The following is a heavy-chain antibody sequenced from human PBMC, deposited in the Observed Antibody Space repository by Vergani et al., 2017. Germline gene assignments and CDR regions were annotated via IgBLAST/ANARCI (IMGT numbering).Heavy chain of an antibody. CDR1: GFSFSDYY. V-gene: IGHV3-11*01. CDR3: ARDPLGLRYFDY. J-gene: IGHJ4*02. Sequence: QVQLVESGGVLVKPGGSLRLSCAASGFSFSDYYMSWIRQAPGKGLEWVSYISSSGSTIYYADSLKGRFTISRDNAKNSLYLQMNSLGGEDTAVYYCARDPLGLRYFDYWGQGTLVTVSS. D-gene: IGHD5-12*01. CDR2: ISSSGSTI.